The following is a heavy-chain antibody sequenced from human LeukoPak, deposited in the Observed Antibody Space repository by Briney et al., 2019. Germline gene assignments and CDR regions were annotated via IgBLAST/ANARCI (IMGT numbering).Heavy chain of an antibody. CDR1: GGSISSSSYY. V-gene: IGHV4-39*07. D-gene: IGHD3-10*01. Sequence: SETLSLTCTVSGGSISSSSYYWGWIRQPPGKGLEWIGSIYYSGSTNYNPSLKSRVTISVDTSKNQFSLKLSSVTAADTAVYYCARGLRRSGSYYVRRNWFDPWGQGTLVTVSS. CDR2: IYYSGST. J-gene: IGHJ5*02. CDR3: ARGLRRSGSYYVRRNWFDP.